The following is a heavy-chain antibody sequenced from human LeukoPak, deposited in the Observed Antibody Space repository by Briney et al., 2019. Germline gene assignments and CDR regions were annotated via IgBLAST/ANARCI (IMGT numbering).Heavy chain of an antibody. CDR2: IYHSGST. J-gene: IGHJ4*02. V-gene: IGHV4-30-2*01. CDR3: ARGSRYYDLLTGYYNSPYYFDS. Sequence: SQTLSLTCTVSGGSISSGGYYWSWIRQPPGKGLEWIGYIYHSGSTYYNPSLKSRVTISVDRSKNQFSLKLSSVTAADTAVYYCARGSRYYDLLTGYYNSPYYFDSWGQGTLVTVSS. D-gene: IGHD3-9*01. CDR1: GGSISSGGYY.